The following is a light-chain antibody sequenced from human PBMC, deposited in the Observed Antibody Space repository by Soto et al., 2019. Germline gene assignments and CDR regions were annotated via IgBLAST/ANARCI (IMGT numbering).Light chain of an antibody. J-gene: IGKJ1*01. CDR1: QSVSYSSNNKNY. Sequence: DIVLTQSPDSLAVSLGERATINCNSSQSVSYSSNNKNYLAWYQQKAGQPPRLLIYWASTREFGVPDRFSGSGSGTDFTLTITSLQAEDVAVYSCQQDYYTPPTFGQGTKVEIK. V-gene: IGKV4-1*01. CDR3: QQDYYTPPT. CDR2: WAS.